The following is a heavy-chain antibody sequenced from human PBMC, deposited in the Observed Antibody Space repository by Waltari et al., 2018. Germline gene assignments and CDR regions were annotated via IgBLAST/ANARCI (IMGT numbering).Heavy chain of an antibody. V-gene: IGHV4-4*07. J-gene: IGHJ6*02. D-gene: IGHD1-1*01. CDR1: GGSISSYY. CDR3: ARLPPHDDTDPSPLSPQYGMDV. Sequence: QVQLQESGPGLVKPSETLSLTCTVSGGSISSYYWSWIRQPAGKGLEWIGRIYTSGSTNYNPSLKSRVTRSVDTSKNQFSLKLSSVTAADTAMYYCARLPPHDDTDPSPLSPQYGMDVWGQGTTVTVSS. CDR2: IYTSGST.